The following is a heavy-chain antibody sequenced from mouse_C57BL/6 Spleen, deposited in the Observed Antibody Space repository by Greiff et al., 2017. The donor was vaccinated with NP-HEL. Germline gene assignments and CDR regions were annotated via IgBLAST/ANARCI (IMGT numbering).Heavy chain of an antibody. V-gene: IGHV1-4*01. CDR3: ASLRFFAY. D-gene: IGHD1-1*01. CDR1: GYTFTSYT. J-gene: IGHJ3*01. Sequence: QVQLQQSGAELARPGALVKMSCKASGYTFTSYTMHWVKQRPGQGLEWIGYINPSSGYTKYNQKFKDKATLTADKSSSTAYMQLSSLTSEDSAVYYCASLRFFAYWGQGTLVTVSA. CDR2: INPSSGYT.